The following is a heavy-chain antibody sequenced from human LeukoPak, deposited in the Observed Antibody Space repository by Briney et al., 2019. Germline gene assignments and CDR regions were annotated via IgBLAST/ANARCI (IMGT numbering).Heavy chain of an antibody. D-gene: IGHD4-17*01. V-gene: IGHV3-21*01. CDR1: GFTFSSYS. J-gene: IGHJ4*02. CDR3: ARVPTSTIYGDYYGPNFDY. Sequence: PGGSLRLSCAASGFTFSSYSLNWVRQAPGKGLEWVSSISSSSSYIYYADSVKGRFTISRDNAKNSLYLQMNSLRAEDTAVYYCARVPTSTIYGDYYGPNFDYWGQGTLVTVSS. CDR2: ISSSSSYI.